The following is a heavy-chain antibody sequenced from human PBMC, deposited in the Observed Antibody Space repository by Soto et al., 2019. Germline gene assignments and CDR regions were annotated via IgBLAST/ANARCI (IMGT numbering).Heavy chain of an antibody. CDR3: AREVTGGNEVDDCSSTSCYLNYYYYMDV. D-gene: IGHD2-2*01. J-gene: IGHJ6*03. CDR1: GDSVSSNSAA. CDR2: TYYRSKWYN. Sequence: SQTLSLTCAISGDSVSSNSAAWNWIRQSPSRGLEWLGRTYYRSKWYNDYAVSVKSRITINPDTSKNQFSLQLNSVTPEDTAVYYCAREVTGGNEVDDCSSTSCYLNYYYYMDVWGKGTTVTVSS. V-gene: IGHV6-1*01.